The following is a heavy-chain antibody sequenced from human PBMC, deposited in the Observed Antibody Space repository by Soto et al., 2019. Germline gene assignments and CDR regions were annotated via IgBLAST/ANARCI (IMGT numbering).Heavy chain of an antibody. CDR2: IYYSGST. V-gene: IGHV4-59*01. J-gene: IGHJ6*02. CDR1: GGSISSYY. D-gene: IGHD5-18*01. Sequence: QVQLQESGPGLVKPSETLSLTCTVSGGSISSYYWSWIRQPPGKGLEWIGYIYYSGSTNYNPSRRRRVTMSVDTYKNQFSLKLISVTAADTAVYDCARGPGGSSYANNYYYGMDLWGQGTPVTVPS. CDR3: ARGPGGSSYANNYYYGMDL.